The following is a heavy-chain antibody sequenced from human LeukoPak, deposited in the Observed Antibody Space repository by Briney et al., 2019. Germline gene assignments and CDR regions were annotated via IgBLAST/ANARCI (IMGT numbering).Heavy chain of an antibody. Sequence: GGSLRLSCAASGFTFSSYAMSWVRQAPGKGLEYVSAISSNGGSTYYANSVKGRFTISRDNSKNTLYLQMGSLRAEDMAVYYCAAETGNWFDPWGQGTLVTVSS. CDR2: ISSNGGST. CDR3: AAETGNWFDP. D-gene: IGHD1-14*01. V-gene: IGHV3-64*01. J-gene: IGHJ5*02. CDR1: GFTFSSYA.